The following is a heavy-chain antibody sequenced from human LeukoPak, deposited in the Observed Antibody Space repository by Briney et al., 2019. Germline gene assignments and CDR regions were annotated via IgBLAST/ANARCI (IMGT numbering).Heavy chain of an antibody. V-gene: IGHV3-74*01. Sequence: GGSLRLSCASSGFTFSFYWMHWVRHAPGKGLVWVSRINNDGRSTIYAGSVKGRFTISRDNAKNTLYLQMNSLRAEDTAVYYRARDNEYCTGGTCRLHYWGQGALVTVSS. CDR1: GFTFSFYW. CDR3: ARDNEYCTGGTCRLHY. D-gene: IGHD2-15*01. CDR2: INNDGRST. J-gene: IGHJ4*02.